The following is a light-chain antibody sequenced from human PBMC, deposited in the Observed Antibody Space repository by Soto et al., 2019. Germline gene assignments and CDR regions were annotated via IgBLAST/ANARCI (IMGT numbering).Light chain of an antibody. Sequence: QSVLTQPASVSGSPGQSITISCTGTSHDIGGYKYVSWYQQHPGKAPKLMIYEVSNRPSGVSNRFSGSKSGNTASLTISGLQTEDEADYYCCAYTSTSALYVLGTGTKLTVL. CDR2: EVS. J-gene: IGLJ1*01. V-gene: IGLV2-14*01. CDR1: SHDIGGYKY. CDR3: CAYTSTSALYV.